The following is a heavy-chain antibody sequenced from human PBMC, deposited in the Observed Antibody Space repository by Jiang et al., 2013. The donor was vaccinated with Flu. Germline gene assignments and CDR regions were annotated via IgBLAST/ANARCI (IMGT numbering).Heavy chain of an antibody. CDR2: IDPSDSYT. V-gene: IGHV5-10-1*01. CDR1: GYSFTSYW. J-gene: IGHJ6*02. D-gene: IGHD3-10*01. Sequence: PGESLRISCKGSGYSFTSYWISWVRQMPGKGLEWMGRIDPSDSYTNYSPSFQGHVTISADKSISTAYLQWSSLKASDTAMYYCARHGPLITMVRGVIWGYYYYYGMDVWGQGTTVTVSS. CDR3: ARHGPLITMVRGVIWGYYYYYGMDV.